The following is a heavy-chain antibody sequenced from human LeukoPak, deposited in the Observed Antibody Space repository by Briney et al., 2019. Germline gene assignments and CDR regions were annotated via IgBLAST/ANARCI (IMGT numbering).Heavy chain of an antibody. CDR3: AAVRDIVVVPAARDAFDI. CDR2: INHSGST. Sequence: SETLSLTSAVYGGSFSGYYWSWIRQPPGKGLEWIGEINHSGSTNYNPSLKSRVTISVDTSKNQFSLKLSSVTAADTAVYYCAAVRDIVVVPAARDAFDIWGQGTMVTVSS. V-gene: IGHV4-34*01. J-gene: IGHJ3*02. D-gene: IGHD2-2*01. CDR1: GGSFSGYY.